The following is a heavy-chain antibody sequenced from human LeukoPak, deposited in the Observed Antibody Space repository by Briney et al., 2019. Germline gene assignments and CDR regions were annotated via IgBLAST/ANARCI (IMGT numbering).Heavy chain of an antibody. V-gene: IGHV1-3*01. CDR3: ARDATLRTYYDILTGPKHWYYFDY. CDR1: GYTFTSYA. CDR2: INAGNGNT. J-gene: IGHJ4*02. D-gene: IGHD3-9*01. Sequence: ASVKVSCKASGYTFTSYAMHWVRQAPGQRLEWMGWINAGNGNTKYSQKFQGRVTITRDTSASTAYMELSSLRSEDTAVYYCARDATLRTYYDILTGPKHWYYFDYWGQGTLVTVSS.